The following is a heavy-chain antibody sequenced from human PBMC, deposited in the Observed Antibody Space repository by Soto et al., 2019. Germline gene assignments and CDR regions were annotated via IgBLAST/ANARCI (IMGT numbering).Heavy chain of an antibody. V-gene: IGHV5-51*01. CDR2: IYPGDSGT. Sequence: PGESLKISCKGSGYSFTSYWIGWVRQMPGKGLEWMGIIYPGDSGTRYSPSFQGQVTISADKSISTAYLQWSSLKASDTAMYYCARQLILTDYYYYGMDVWGQGTTVTVSS. J-gene: IGHJ6*02. CDR3: ARQLILTDYYYYGMDV. CDR1: GYSFTSYW.